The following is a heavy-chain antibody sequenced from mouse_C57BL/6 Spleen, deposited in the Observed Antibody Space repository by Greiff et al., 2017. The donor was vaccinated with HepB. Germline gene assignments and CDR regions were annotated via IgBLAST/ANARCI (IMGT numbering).Heavy chain of an antibody. D-gene: IGHD1-1*01. J-gene: IGHJ2*01. Sequence: QVQLQQPGAELVKPGASVKISCKASGYPFTGYWITWVKQRPGQGLEWIGDIYPGSGSTNDNEKFKSKATLTVDTSSSTAYMQRSSLTSEDSAVYYCARNYGSSYVFDYWGQGTTLTVSS. CDR3: ARNYGSSYVFDY. V-gene: IGHV1-55*01. CDR2: IYPGSGST. CDR1: GYPFTGYW.